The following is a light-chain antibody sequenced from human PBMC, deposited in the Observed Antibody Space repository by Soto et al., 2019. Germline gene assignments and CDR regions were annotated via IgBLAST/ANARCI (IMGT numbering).Light chain of an antibody. V-gene: IGLV2-23*02. CDR1: SSDIGGYNL. J-gene: IGLJ2*01. CDR2: EAT. CDR3: SSFAGSATFV. Sequence: QSVLTQPASVSGSPGQSITISCTGTSSDIGGYNLVSWYQHHPGKAPKLLIYEATKRPSGVSDRFSGSRSGNTASLTISPLQSEDEADYSCSSFAGSATFVFGGGTKLTVL.